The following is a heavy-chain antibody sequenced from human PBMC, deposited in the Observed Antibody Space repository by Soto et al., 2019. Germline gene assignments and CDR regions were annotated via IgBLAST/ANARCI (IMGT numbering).Heavy chain of an antibody. CDR1: GGSISSYY. Sequence: SETLSLTCTVSGGSISSYYWSWIRQPPGKGLEWIGYIYYSGSTNYNPSLKSRVTISVDTSKNQFSLKLSSVTAADTAVYYCARDRIAAAGSRGTGNYYYYYGMDVWGQGTTVTVSS. D-gene: IGHD6-13*01. CDR2: IYYSGST. CDR3: ARDRIAAAGSRGTGNYYYYYGMDV. J-gene: IGHJ6*02. V-gene: IGHV4-59*01.